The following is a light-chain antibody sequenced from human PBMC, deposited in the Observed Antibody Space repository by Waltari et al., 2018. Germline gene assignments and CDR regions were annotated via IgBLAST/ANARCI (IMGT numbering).Light chain of an antibody. CDR1: SSDVGGYNF. V-gene: IGLV2-14*03. CDR2: DVI. J-gene: IGLJ1*01. Sequence: QSALTQPASASGSPGQSITISCTGTSSDVGGYNFVSWYQQHPGKAPKLMIYDVINRPSGVSSRFSGSKSGNTASLTISGLQAEHEAYYYCYSYTTSSTYVFGTGTQVTVL. CDR3: YSYTTSSTYV.